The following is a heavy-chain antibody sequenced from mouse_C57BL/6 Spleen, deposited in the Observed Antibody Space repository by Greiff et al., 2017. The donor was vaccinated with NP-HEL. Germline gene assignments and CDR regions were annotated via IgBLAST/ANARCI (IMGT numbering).Heavy chain of an antibody. CDR1: GYAFTNYL. Sequence: QVQLQQSGAELVRPGTSVKVSCKASGYAFTNYLIEWVKQRPGQGLEWTGVINPGSGGTNYNEKFKGKATLTADKSSSTAYMQLSSLTSEDSAVYFCARGVITTVVADYWGQGTTLTVSS. J-gene: IGHJ2*01. CDR2: INPGSGGT. CDR3: ARGVITTVVADY. D-gene: IGHD1-1*01. V-gene: IGHV1-54*01.